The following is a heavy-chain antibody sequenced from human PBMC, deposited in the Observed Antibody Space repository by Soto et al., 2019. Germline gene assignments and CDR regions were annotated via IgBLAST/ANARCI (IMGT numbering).Heavy chain of an antibody. CDR3: ARLIARTSMCDWFDP. CDR2: IYYSGST. V-gene: IGHV4-31*03. CDR1: GGSISSGGYY. J-gene: IGHJ5*02. Sequence: PSETLSLTCTVSGGSISSGGYYWSWLRPHPGKGLEWIGNIYYSGSTYYNPSLKSRVTITVDTSKNQFSLKLSSVTAADTAVYFCARLIARTSMCDWFDPWGQGILVTVSS. D-gene: IGHD6-13*01.